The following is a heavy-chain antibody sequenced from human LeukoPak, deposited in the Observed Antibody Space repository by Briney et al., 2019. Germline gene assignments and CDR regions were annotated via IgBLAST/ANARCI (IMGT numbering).Heavy chain of an antibody. Sequence: SSVKVPCKASGGTLSSYSISWLRQAPAQAREWVGGVIHILGTSNYVQKFQGRVTITADESTSPAYMELSSLRSEDTAVYYCASSCSSTSGLPAYYYYYYYMDVWGKGTTVTVSS. CDR1: GGTLSSYS. J-gene: IGHJ6*03. CDR2: VIHILGTS. V-gene: IGHV1-69*13. CDR3: ASSCSSTSGLPAYYYYYYYMDV. D-gene: IGHD2-2*01.